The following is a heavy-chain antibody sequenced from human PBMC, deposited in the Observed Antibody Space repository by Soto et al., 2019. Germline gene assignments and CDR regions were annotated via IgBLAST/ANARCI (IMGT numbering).Heavy chain of an antibody. CDR2: IKEDGSDK. Sequence: GGSLRLSCAASGFSFSNYWMSWVRQAPGKGLERVANIKEDGSDKYYVDSVKGRFTISRDNAKNSLYLQMNSLRVEDTAVYYCARDSGSYPYWGQGTLVTVSS. V-gene: IGHV3-7*04. CDR1: GFSFSNYW. CDR3: ARDSGSYPY. D-gene: IGHD1-26*01. J-gene: IGHJ4*02.